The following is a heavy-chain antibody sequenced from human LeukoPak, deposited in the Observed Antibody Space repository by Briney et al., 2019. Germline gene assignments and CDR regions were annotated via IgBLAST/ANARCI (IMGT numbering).Heavy chain of an antibody. J-gene: IGHJ6*02. CDR3: ARVAGFGERGMDV. D-gene: IGHD3-10*01. CDR1: GYQFISYT. Sequence: GASVKVSCKASGYQFISYTMSWVRQAPGQGLGWMGWINTKTANPTYAQDFTGRFVFSLDTSVSTAYLQISGLKAGDTAVYYCARVAGFGERGMDVWGQGTTVTVSS. V-gene: IGHV7-4-1*02. CDR2: INTKTANP.